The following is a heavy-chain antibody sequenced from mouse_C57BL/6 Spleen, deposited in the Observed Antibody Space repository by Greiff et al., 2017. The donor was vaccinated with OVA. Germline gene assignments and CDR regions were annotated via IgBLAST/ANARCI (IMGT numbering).Heavy chain of an antibody. Sequence: QVQLQQPGAELVRPGSSVKLSCKASGYTFTSYWMDWVKQRPGQGLEWIGNIYPSDSETHYNQKFKDKATLTVDKSSSTAYMQLSSLTSEDSAVYYCARSSYGSSYVYFDVWGTGTTVTVSS. CDR2: IYPSDSET. D-gene: IGHD1-1*01. CDR1: GYTFTSYW. V-gene: IGHV1-61*01. CDR3: ARSSYGSSYVYFDV. J-gene: IGHJ1*03.